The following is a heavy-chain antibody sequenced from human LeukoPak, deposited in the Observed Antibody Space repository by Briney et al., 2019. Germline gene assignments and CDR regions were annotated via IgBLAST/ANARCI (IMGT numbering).Heavy chain of an antibody. V-gene: IGHV4-30-4*02. D-gene: IGHD6-6*01. J-gene: IGHJ4*02. CDR2: INHSGST. CDR3: ARGGFDSSSRDRGPEDH. CDR1: GGSISSGASD. Sequence: SETLSLTCTVSGGSISSGASDWGWIRQHPKRGVEWVGYINHSGSTYYNPSLGSRVTMSVDTSKNQFSLKLSSVTAADTAVYYCARGGFDSSSRDRGPEDHWGQGTLVTVSS.